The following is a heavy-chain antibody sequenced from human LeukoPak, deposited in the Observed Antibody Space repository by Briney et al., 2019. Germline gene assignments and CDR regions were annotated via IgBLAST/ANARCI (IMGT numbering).Heavy chain of an antibody. Sequence: RPGGSLRLSCAASGFTSSTYSMNWVRQAPGKGLEWVSYISSSGSTIYYADSVKGRFTISRDNAKNSLYLQMNSLRAEDTAVYYCAREGIAAAGDFDYWGQGSLVTVSS. CDR1: GFTSSTYS. D-gene: IGHD6-13*01. CDR3: AREGIAAAGDFDY. CDR2: ISSSGSTI. V-gene: IGHV3-48*04. J-gene: IGHJ4*02.